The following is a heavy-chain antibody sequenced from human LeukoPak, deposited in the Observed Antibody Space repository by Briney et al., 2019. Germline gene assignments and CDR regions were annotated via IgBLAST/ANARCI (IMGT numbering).Heavy chain of an antibody. D-gene: IGHD6-19*01. Sequence: SVKVSCKASGGTFSSYAISWVRQAPGQGLEWMGGIIPIFGTANYAQKFQGRVTITADESTSTAYMELSSLRSEDTAVYYCARGSVVATLDPSYHSSGWFDPWGQGTLVTVSS. CDR3: ARGSVVATLDPSYHSSGWFDP. CDR2: IIPIFGTA. V-gene: IGHV1-69*13. CDR1: GGTFSSYA. J-gene: IGHJ5*02.